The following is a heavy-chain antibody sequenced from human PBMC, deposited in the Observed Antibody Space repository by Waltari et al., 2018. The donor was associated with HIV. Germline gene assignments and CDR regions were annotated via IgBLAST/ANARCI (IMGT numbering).Heavy chain of an antibody. Sequence: QLQLQESGPGLVKPSETLSLTCTVSGGSVFSSVSYWGWIRQPPGRGLEWIGTHYYTGNTYYNPSLQSRFTISVGVSKNQFSLKLVSVSASDTAVYYCARLDCSGGTCSPFDPWGQGTLVTVSS. J-gene: IGHJ5*02. CDR1: GGSVFSSVSY. CDR3: ARLDCSGGTCSPFDP. CDR2: HYYTGNT. V-gene: IGHV4-39*01. D-gene: IGHD2-15*01.